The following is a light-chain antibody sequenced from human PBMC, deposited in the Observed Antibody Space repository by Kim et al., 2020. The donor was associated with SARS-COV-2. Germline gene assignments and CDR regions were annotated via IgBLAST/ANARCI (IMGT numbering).Light chain of an antibody. CDR1: QSVLYSSNNKNY. J-gene: IGKJ2*01. Sequence: DIVMTQSPDSLAVSLGERATINCKSSQSVLYSSNNKNYLTWYQQKPGQPPNLLIYWASTRESGVPDRFSGSGSGTDFTLTISSLQAEDVAVYYCQQYYITPYTFGQGTKLEI. CDR3: QQYYITPYT. CDR2: WAS. V-gene: IGKV4-1*01.